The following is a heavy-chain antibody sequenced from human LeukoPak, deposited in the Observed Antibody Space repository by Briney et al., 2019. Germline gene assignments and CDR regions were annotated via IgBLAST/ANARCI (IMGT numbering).Heavy chain of an antibody. Sequence: ASVKVSCKASGYTFTGYYMHWVRQAPGQGLEWMGWINPNGGGTNYAQKFQGRVTMTRDTSISTAYMELSRLRSDDTAVYYCARDRRHGPYYYDSSGPRDAFDIWGQGTMVTVSS. J-gene: IGHJ3*02. CDR1: GYTFTGYY. D-gene: IGHD3-22*01. CDR3: ARDRRHGPYYYDSSGPRDAFDI. V-gene: IGHV1-2*02. CDR2: INPNGGGT.